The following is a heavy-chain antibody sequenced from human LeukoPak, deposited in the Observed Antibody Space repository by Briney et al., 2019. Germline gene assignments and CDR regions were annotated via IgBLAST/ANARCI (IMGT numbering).Heavy chain of an antibody. CDR2: ISSSGSTI. Sequence: GGSLRLSCAASGFTFSSYEMNWVRQAPGKGLEWVSYISSSGSTIYYADSVKGRFTISRDNAKNSLYLQMNSLSAEDTAVYYCAELGITMIGGVWGKGTTVTISS. J-gene: IGHJ6*04. D-gene: IGHD3-10*02. CDR3: AELGITMIGGV. CDR1: GFTFSSYE. V-gene: IGHV3-48*03.